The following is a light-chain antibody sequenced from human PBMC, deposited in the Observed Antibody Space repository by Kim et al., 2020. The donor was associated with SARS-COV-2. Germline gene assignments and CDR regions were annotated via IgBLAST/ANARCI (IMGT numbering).Light chain of an antibody. V-gene: IGLV3-1*01. Sequence: SVSPGQTASITCAGDKLGDKYACWYQQKPGQSPVLVIYQDSKRPSGIPERFSGSNSGNTATLTISGTQAMDEADYYCQAWDSSTVVLGGGTQRNV. CDR1: KLGDKY. CDR2: QDS. CDR3: QAWDSSTVV. J-gene: IGLJ2*01.